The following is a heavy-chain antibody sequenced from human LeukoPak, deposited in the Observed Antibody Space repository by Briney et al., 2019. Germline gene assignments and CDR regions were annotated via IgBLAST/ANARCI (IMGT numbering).Heavy chain of an antibody. CDR3: ARTNSGSYSGSLVY. V-gene: IGHV1-69*05. CDR2: IIPIFGTA. Sequence: GASVKVSCKASGGTFSSYAISWVRQAPGPGLEWMGGIIPIFGTANYAQKFQGRVTITTDESTSTAYMELSSLRSEDTAVYYCARTNSGSYSGSLVYWGQGTLVTVSS. D-gene: IGHD1-26*01. CDR1: GGTFSSYA. J-gene: IGHJ4*02.